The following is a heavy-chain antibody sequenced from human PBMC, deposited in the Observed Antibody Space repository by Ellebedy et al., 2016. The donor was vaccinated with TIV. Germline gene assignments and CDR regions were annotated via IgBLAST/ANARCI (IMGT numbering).Heavy chain of an antibody. Sequence: ASVKVSCKGSGYTFSSYGIGWVRQAPGQRLEWMGWISAYNGDTNYAQKLQGRVTMTLETSTSTAYMELRSLTSDDTAVYYCARDRYGDYPPYFDHWGQGTLVTVSS. D-gene: IGHD4-17*01. V-gene: IGHV1-18*01. J-gene: IGHJ4*02. CDR1: GYTFSSYG. CDR2: ISAYNGDT. CDR3: ARDRYGDYPPYFDH.